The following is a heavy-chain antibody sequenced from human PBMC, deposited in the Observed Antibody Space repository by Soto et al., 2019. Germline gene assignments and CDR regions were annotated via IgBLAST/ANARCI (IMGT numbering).Heavy chain of an antibody. CDR2: INPNSGGT. Sequence: VASVKVSCKASGYTFTGYYMQLLLQAPVQVLEWMGWINPNSGGTNYAQKFQGWVTMTRDTSISTAYMELSRLRSDDTAVYYCASGIAAQGHYYYYGMDVRGQGTTVTVSS. V-gene: IGHV1-2*04. CDR1: GYTFTGYY. D-gene: IGHD6-6*01. J-gene: IGHJ6*02. CDR3: ASGIAAQGHYYYYGMDV.